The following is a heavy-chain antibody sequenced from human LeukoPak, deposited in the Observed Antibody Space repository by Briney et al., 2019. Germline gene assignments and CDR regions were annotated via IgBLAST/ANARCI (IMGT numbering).Heavy chain of an antibody. J-gene: IGHJ6*02. CDR2: IRSKAYGGTT. CDR3: TREEVVVAATRHYYYYCGMDV. CDR1: GFTFGDYA. Sequence: PGRSLRLSCTASGFTFGDYAMSWVRQAPGKGLEWVGFIRSKAYGGTTEYAASVKGRFTISRDDSKSIAYLQMNSLKTEDTAVYYCTREEVVVAATRHYYYYCGMDVWGQGTTVTVSS. D-gene: IGHD2-15*01. V-gene: IGHV3-49*04.